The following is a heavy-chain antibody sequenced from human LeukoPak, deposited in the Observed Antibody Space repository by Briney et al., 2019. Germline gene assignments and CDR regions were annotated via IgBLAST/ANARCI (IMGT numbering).Heavy chain of an antibody. CDR2: ISYDGSNK. V-gene: IGHV3-30-3*01. J-gene: IGHJ6*02. CDR1: GFTFSSYA. Sequence: GGSLRLSCAASGFTFSSYAMHWVRQAPGKGLEWVAVISYDGSNKYYADSVKGRFTISRDNSKNTLCLQMNSLRAEDTAVYYCAREGRYSYGYGSSGMDVWGQGTTVTVSS. D-gene: IGHD5-18*01. CDR3: AREGRYSYGYGSSGMDV.